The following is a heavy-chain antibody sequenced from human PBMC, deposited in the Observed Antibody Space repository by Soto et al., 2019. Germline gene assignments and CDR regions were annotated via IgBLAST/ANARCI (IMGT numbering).Heavy chain of an antibody. CDR2: IYWDDDK. D-gene: IGHD3-3*01. CDR3: AHRVLRTVFGLVTTTAIYFDF. V-gene: IGHV2-5*02. J-gene: IGHJ4*02. Sequence: QITLNESGPTVVRPTETLTLTCRFSGFSLTPSGVGVGWIRQSPGKAPEWLALIYWDDDKRYSASLQSRLTITKDTSKNQVVLTVSDLDPTDTATYYCAHRVLRTVFGLVTTTAIYFDFWGQGTPVAVSS. CDR1: GFSLTPSGVG.